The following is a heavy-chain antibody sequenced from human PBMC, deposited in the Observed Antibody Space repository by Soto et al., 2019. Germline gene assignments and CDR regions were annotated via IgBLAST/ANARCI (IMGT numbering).Heavy chain of an antibody. CDR2: IYYSGST. V-gene: IGHV4-61*01. CDR3: ARGDGNPDYYYYGMDV. Sequence: QVQLQESGPGLVKPSETLSLTCTVSGGSVSSGSYYWSWIRQPPGKGLEWIGYIYYSGSTNYNPSLKRRVTISVDTSKNQFSLKLSSVTAADTAVYYCARGDGNPDYYYYGMDVWGQGTTVTVSS. CDR1: GGSVSSGSYY. D-gene: IGHD2-15*01. J-gene: IGHJ6*02.